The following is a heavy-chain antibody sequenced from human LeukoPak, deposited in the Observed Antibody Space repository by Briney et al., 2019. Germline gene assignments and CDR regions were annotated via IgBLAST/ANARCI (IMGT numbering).Heavy chain of an antibody. CDR2: INAGNGNT. V-gene: IGHV1-3*01. J-gene: IGHJ4*02. Sequence: ASVKVSCKASGYTFTSYAMRWVRQAPGQGLEWMGWINAGNGNTKYSQKFQGRVTITRDTSASTAYMELSSLRSEDTAVYYCARDAGNLWFGELLDYWGQGTLVTVSS. CDR1: GYTFTSYA. D-gene: IGHD3-10*01. CDR3: ARDAGNLWFGELLDY.